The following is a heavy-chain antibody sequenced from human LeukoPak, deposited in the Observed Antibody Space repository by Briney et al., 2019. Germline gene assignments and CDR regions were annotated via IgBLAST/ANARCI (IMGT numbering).Heavy chain of an antibody. D-gene: IGHD3-22*01. CDR2: ISHDGSNK. V-gene: IGHV3-30*04. CDR3: AKSYYDSTGYRGDFDY. J-gene: IGHJ4*02. CDR1: GFTFSSYA. Sequence: PGGSLRLSCAASGFTFSSYAMHWVRQAPGKGLEWVAVISHDGSNKYYADSVKGRFTISRDNSKNTLYLQMNSLRAEDTAVYYRAKSYYDSTGYRGDFDYWGQGTLVTVSS.